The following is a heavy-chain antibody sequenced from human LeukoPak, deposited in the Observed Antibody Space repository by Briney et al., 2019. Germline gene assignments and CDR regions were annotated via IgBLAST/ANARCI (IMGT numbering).Heavy chain of an antibody. CDR3: ARLPGPYNWNLGPSNWFDP. Sequence: GESLQISCKGSGYSFTSYWIGWVRQMPGKGLEWMGIIYPGDSDTRYSPSSQGQVTISADKSISTAYLQWSSLKASDTAMYYCARLPGPYNWNLGPSNWFDPWGQGTLVTVSS. V-gene: IGHV5-51*01. CDR2: IYPGDSDT. CDR1: GYSFTSYW. J-gene: IGHJ5*02. D-gene: IGHD1-20*01.